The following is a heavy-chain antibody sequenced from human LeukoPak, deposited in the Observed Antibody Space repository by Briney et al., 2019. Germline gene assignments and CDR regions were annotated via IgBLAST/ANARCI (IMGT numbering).Heavy chain of an antibody. D-gene: IGHD2-2*01. J-gene: IGHJ4*02. Sequence: SETLSHTCAVYGGSFSGYYWSWIRQPPGKGLEWIGEINHSGSTNYNPSLKSRVTISVDTSKNQFSLKLSSVTAADTAVYYCARGLGYCSSTSCSFDYWGQGTLVTVSS. CDR1: GGSFSGYY. CDR3: ARGLGYCSSTSCSFDY. CDR2: INHSGST. V-gene: IGHV4-34*01.